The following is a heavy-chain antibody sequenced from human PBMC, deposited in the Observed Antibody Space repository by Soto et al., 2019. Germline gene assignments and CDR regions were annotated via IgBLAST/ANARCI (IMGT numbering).Heavy chain of an antibody. J-gene: IGHJ4*02. CDR1: GFTFSSYS. V-gene: IGHV3-21*01. D-gene: IGHD3-16*02. Sequence: VGSLRLSCAASGFTFSSYSMNWVRQAPGKGLEWVSSISSSSSYIYYADSVKGRFTISRDNAKNSLYLQMNSLRAEDTAVYYCARDRHYDYVWGSYRPPPLDYWGQGTLVTVSS. CDR3: ARDRHYDYVWGSYRPPPLDY. CDR2: ISSSSSYI.